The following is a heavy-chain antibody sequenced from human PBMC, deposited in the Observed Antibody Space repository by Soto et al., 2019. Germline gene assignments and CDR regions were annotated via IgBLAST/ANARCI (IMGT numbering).Heavy chain of an antibody. CDR1: GFTFSNYG. Sequence: EVQLLESGGGLVQPGGSLRLSCAASGFTFSNYGMSWVRQAPRKGLEWVSDISGSGGSTCYADSVKGRFTISRDNSKNTLYLQMNSLRVEDTAVYYCAAYYDFLTGFDPWGQGTLVTVSS. J-gene: IGHJ5*02. V-gene: IGHV3-23*01. D-gene: IGHD3-9*01. CDR2: ISGSGGST. CDR3: AAYYDFLTGFDP.